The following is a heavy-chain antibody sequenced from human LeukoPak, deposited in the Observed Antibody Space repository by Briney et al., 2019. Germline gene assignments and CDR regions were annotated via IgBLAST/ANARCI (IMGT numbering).Heavy chain of an antibody. J-gene: IGHJ4*02. D-gene: IGHD6-6*01. Sequence: GGSLRLSCAASGFTFSSYWMHWVRQAPGKGLVWVSRINSDGTSTSYADSVKGRFPISRDNAKNTLYLQMNSLRVEDTAVYYCARDQGDSSSYDFDYWGQGTLVTVSS. CDR1: GFTFSSYW. CDR2: INSDGTST. CDR3: ARDQGDSSSYDFDY. V-gene: IGHV3-74*01.